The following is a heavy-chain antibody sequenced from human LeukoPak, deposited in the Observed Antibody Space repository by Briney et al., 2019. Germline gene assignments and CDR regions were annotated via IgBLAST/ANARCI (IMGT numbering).Heavy chain of an antibody. CDR3: AKDRNGWPTSFDS. CDR1: RFTISTYA. V-gene: IGHV3-23*01. CDR2: ISSSGGTT. J-gene: IGHJ4*02. Sequence: GGSLRLSCVASRFTISTYAVSWVLQAPGKGLEWVSAISSSGGTTYYADSVKGRFSISRDNSKNTLYLQMNSLRAEDTAVYYCAKDRNGWPTSFDSWGQGTLVTVSA. D-gene: IGHD6-19*01.